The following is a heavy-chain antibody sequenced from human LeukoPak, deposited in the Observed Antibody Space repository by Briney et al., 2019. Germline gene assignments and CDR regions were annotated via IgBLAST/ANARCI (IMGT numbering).Heavy chain of an antibody. CDR2: IIPVLDIA. V-gene: IGHV1-69*04. Sequence: SVKVSCKASGGTFSSYAISWVRQAPGQGLEWMGRIIPVLDIASYAQKFQGRVTITADKSTTTAYMELSSLRSDDTAVYYCARGVLYPEVVWGQGTTVTVSS. D-gene: IGHD2-8*01. CDR1: GGTFSSYA. J-gene: IGHJ6*02. CDR3: ARGVLYPEVV.